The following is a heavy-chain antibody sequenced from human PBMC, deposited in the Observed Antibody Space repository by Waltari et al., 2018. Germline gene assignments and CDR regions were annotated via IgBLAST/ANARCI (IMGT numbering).Heavy chain of an antibody. Sequence: EVQLVEAGGEIVQPGGSLRRSCAASGFRFGDYWMHWVRQVPGKGLVWVSRSDGSSISYSDSVKGRFTISRDNSKNMLYLQLNSLRAEDTAVYYCARKGGRGYTYGPFYYDSWGQGTLVTVSS. V-gene: IGHV3-74*01. J-gene: IGHJ4*02. CDR1: GFRFGDYW. CDR2: SDGSSI. CDR3: ARKGGRGYTYGPFYYDS. D-gene: IGHD5-18*01.